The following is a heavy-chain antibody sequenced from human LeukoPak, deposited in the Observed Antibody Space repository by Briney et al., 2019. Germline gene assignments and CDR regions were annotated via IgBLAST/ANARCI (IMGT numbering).Heavy chain of an antibody. CDR3: ARVGIAVADGFDY. D-gene: IGHD6-19*01. V-gene: IGHV1-69*13. CDR2: IIPIFGTA. CDR1: GGTFSSYA. Sequence: SVKVSCKASGGTFSSYAISWVRQAPGQGLEWMGGIIPIFGTANYAQKFQGRVTITADESTSTAYMGLSSLRSEDTAVYYCARVGIAVADGFDYWGQGTLVTVSS. J-gene: IGHJ4*02.